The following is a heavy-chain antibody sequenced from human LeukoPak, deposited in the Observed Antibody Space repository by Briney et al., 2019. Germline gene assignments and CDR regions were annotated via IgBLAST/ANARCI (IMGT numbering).Heavy chain of an antibody. CDR2: IYTSGST. V-gene: IGHV4-4*07. CDR1: GGSISSYY. CDR3: ARGPYSYDSSGAFDI. J-gene: IGHJ3*02. D-gene: IGHD3-22*01. Sequence: SETLSLTCTVSGGSISSYYWSWIRQPAGKGLEWIGRIYTSGSTNYNPSLKSRVTISVDTSKNQFSLKLSSVTAADTAVYFCARGPYSYDSSGAFDIWGQGTMVTVSS.